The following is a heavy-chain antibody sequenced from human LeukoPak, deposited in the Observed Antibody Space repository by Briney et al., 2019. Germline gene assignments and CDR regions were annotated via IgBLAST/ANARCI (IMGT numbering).Heavy chain of an antibody. D-gene: IGHD1-26*01. CDR1: AGSFSRYY. J-gene: IGHJ5*02. Sequence: SETLSLTCTVSAGSFSRYYWSWIRQPAGKGLEWIGRIHASGSTNYNPSLKCRVTISVDESQNQFSLKLTSVTAADTAVYYCARGLVGTTGEQNWFDPWGQGTLVTVSS. CDR2: IHASGST. V-gene: IGHV4-4*07. CDR3: ARGLVGTTGEQNWFDP.